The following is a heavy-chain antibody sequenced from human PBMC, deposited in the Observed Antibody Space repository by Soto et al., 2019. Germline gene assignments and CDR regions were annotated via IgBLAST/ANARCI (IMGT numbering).Heavy chain of an antibody. D-gene: IGHD2-2*01. Sequence: QVQLVQSGAEVKKPGASVKVSCKASGYTFTSYAMHWVRQAPGQRLEWMGWINAGNGNTKYSQKFQDRVTITRDTSASTAYMELSSLRSEDTAVYYCARDLSGIVVVPAAMSWWFDPWGQGTLVTVSS. CDR2: INAGNGNT. CDR3: ARDLSGIVVVPAAMSWWFDP. CDR1: GYTFTSYA. J-gene: IGHJ5*02. V-gene: IGHV1-3*01.